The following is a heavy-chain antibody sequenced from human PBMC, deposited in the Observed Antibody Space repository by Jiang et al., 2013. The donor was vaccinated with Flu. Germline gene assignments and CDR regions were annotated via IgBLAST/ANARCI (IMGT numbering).Heavy chain of an antibody. Sequence: QSGSELREPGASVRISCKASGYTFTINSMNWVRQAPGQGLEWMGWINTNTGNPTYAQGFTGRFVFSLDTSVSTAYLQISSLKAEDTAVYYCARGDYYDSSGYAPLGYYYYGMDVWGQGTTVTVSS. V-gene: IGHV7-4-1*02. CDR2: INTNTGNP. D-gene: IGHD3-22*01. J-gene: IGHJ6*02. CDR1: GYTFTINS. CDR3: ARGDYYDSSGYAPLGYYYYGMDV.